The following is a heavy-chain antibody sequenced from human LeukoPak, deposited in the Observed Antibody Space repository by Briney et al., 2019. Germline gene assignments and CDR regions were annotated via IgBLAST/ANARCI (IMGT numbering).Heavy chain of an antibody. CDR2: IYHSGST. V-gene: IGHV4-30-2*01. CDR1: GGSISSGGYS. CDR3: ARVSYCSSTSCYDY. Sequence: SETLSLTCAVSGGSISSGGYSWSWIRQPPGKGLEWIGYIYHSGSTYYNPSLKSRVTISVDRSKNQFSLKLSSVTAADTAVYYCARVSYCSSTSCYDYWGQGTLVTVSS. D-gene: IGHD2-2*01. J-gene: IGHJ4*02.